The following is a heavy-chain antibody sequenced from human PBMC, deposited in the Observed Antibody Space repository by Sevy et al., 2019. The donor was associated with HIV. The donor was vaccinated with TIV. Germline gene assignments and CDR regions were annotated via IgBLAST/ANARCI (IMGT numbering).Heavy chain of an antibody. CDR3: ARVSYCSSTSCYYYYYYGMDV. V-gene: IGHV4-61*01. Sequence: SETLSLTCTVSGGSVSSGSYYWSWIRQPPGKGLEWIGYIYYSGSTNYNPSRKSRVTISVNTSKNQFSLKVSSVTAADTAVYYCARVSYCSSTSCYYYYYYGMDVWGQGTTVTVSS. CDR2: IYYSGST. D-gene: IGHD2-2*01. CDR1: GGSVSSGSYY. J-gene: IGHJ6*02.